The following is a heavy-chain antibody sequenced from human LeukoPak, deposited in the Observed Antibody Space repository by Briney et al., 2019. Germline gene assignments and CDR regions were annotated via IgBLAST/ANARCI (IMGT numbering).Heavy chain of an antibody. CDR1: GFTFSSYW. D-gene: IGHD3-16*01. Sequence: GGSLRLSCAASGFTFSSYWMSWVRQAPGKGLEWVANIKQDGSEKYYVDSVKGRFTISRDNAKNSLYLQMNSLRAEDTAVYYCAKDLISVGYSYGMDVWGQGTTVTVSS. CDR2: IKQDGSEK. J-gene: IGHJ6*02. V-gene: IGHV3-7*01. CDR3: AKDLISVGYSYGMDV.